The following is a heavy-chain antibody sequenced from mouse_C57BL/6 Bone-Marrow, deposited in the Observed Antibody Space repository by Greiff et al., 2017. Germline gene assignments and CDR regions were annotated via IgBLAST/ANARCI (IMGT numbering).Heavy chain of an antibody. CDR1: GFNIKDDY. V-gene: IGHV14-4*01. Sequence: EVKLQQSGAELVRPGASVKLSCTASGFNIKDDYINWVKQRPEQGLEWIGWIDPEIGDTEYASKFQGKATITSDTSSTPTSLQLRSLTSEDTAGYYCSSFDGNYFDFWGQGTPLTVAS. CDR3: SSFDGNYFDF. CDR2: IDPEIGDT. D-gene: IGHD2-3*01. J-gene: IGHJ2*01.